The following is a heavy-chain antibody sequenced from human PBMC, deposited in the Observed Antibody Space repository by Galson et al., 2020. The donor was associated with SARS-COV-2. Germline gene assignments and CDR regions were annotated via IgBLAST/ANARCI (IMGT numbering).Heavy chain of an antibody. D-gene: IGHD1-26*01. CDR3: AREPSKNEYFYGGSEYMRR. Sequence: SETLSLTCTVSGDSMHSDRFHWSRFRQPAEEGPDRIERCSPTGRNAYKPTLTIRVSISDKRSKPQFFLTVSLVTAADTAIYYCAREPSKNEYFYGGSEYMRRWGQGISVTV. J-gene: IGHJ1*01. CDR2: CSPTGRN. CDR1: GDSMHSDRFH. V-gene: IGHV4-61*02.